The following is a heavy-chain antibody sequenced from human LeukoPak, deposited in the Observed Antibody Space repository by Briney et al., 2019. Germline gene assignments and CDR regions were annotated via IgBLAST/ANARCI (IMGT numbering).Heavy chain of an antibody. V-gene: IGHV3-23*01. D-gene: IGHD6-19*01. CDR3: ARVAGWHWFDP. CDR1: GFTISSNS. J-gene: IGHJ5*02. Sequence: GGSLRLSCTVSGFTISSNSMSWVRQAPGKGLEWVSSIRPSGDNTYYGDSVKGRFTISRDNSKNTVYLQMNNMRVDDTAVYYCARVAGWHWFDPWGQGTLVTVSS. CDR2: IRPSGDNT.